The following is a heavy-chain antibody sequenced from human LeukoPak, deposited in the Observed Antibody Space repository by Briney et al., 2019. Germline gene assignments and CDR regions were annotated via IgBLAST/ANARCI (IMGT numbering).Heavy chain of an antibody. CDR3: ARAEYGGNSGGY. CDR1: GGTFSSYA. Sequence: SVKVSCKASGGTFSSYAISWVRQAPGQGLEWMGGIIPIFGTANYAQKFQGRVAITTDESTSTAYMELSSLRSEDTAVYYCARAEYGGNSGGYWGQGTLVTVSS. J-gene: IGHJ4*02. V-gene: IGHV1-69*05. D-gene: IGHD4-23*01. CDR2: IIPIFGTA.